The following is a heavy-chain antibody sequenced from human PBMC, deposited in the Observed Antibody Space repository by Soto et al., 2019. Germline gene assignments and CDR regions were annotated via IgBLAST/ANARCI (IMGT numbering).Heavy chain of an antibody. CDR1: GFTFSTYA. J-gene: IGHJ4*02. Sequence: GGSLRLSCAASGFTFSTYAMRWVRQAPVKGLEWVSAISGSGGSTYYADSVKGRFTISRDNSKNTLYLQMNSLRAEDTAVYYCARRGSGSYYDYWGQGTLVTVSS. D-gene: IGHD1-26*01. CDR2: ISGSGGST. V-gene: IGHV3-23*01. CDR3: ARRGSGSYYDY.